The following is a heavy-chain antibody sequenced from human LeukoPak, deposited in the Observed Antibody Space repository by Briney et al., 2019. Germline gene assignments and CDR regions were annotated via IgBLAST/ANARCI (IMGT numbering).Heavy chain of an antibody. V-gene: IGHV4-59*01. CDR1: GGSISNFY. Sequence: SETLSLTCTVSGGSISNFYWTWIRQSPGKGLEWFGYISYSGTTKYSPSLKSRVTMSVDTSKNQFSLKLKPVTAADTGVYYCARNHGGWFDSWGQGTLVTVSS. CDR2: ISYSGTT. CDR3: ARNHGGWFDS. D-gene: IGHD4-23*01. J-gene: IGHJ5*01.